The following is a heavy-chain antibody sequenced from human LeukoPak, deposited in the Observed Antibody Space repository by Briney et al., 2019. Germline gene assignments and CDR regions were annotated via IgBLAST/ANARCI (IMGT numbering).Heavy chain of an antibody. V-gene: IGHV4-4*07. D-gene: IGHD2-15*01. J-gene: IGHJ4*02. CDR2: MDPKGTT. CDR3: ARGYCSGANCYTAPDY. CDR1: GGSITGYY. Sequence: SETPSLTCTVSGGSITGYYWNWIRQPAGKGLEWIGRMDPKGTTSYNPSLKSRVTMSVDTSKNQFSLKLKSVTAADTAMYYCARGYCSGANCYTAPDYWGQGTLVTVSS.